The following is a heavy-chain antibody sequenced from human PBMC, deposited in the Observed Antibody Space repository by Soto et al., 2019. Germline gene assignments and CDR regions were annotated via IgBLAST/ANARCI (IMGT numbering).Heavy chain of an antibody. J-gene: IGHJ4*02. CDR3: ARGQYYYDSSGYLNPSYYFDY. V-gene: IGHV4-4*02. D-gene: IGHD3-22*01. CDR2: IYHIGST. Sequence: SETLSLTCAVSGGSVSSTNWWSWVRQSPGKGLEWIGDIYHIGSTNYNPSLRGRVTISADRSNNQFSLTLSSVTAADTAVYYCARGQYYYDSSGYLNPSYYFDYWGQGTLVTVSS. CDR1: GGSVSSTNW.